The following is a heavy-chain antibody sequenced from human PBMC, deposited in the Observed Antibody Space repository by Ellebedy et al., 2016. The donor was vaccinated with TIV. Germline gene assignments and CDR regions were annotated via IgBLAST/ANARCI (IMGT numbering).Heavy chain of an antibody. J-gene: IGHJ4*02. V-gene: IGHV4-34*01. CDR3: ARGGVNAKTGY. CDR1: GGSFSGYY. CDR2: INHSGII. Sequence: SETLSLXXAVYGGSFSGYYWTWIRQPPGKGLEWIGEINHSGIITYNSSLKSRVTIAVDTSKNHFSLRLSSVTAADTAMYYCARGGVNAKTGYWGQGALVTVSS. D-gene: IGHD3-22*01.